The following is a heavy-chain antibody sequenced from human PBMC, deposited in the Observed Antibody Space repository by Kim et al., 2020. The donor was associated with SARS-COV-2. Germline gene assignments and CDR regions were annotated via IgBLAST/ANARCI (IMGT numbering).Heavy chain of an antibody. CDR3: AKEFETGSSLDY. CDR1: GFTFSSYG. CDR2: ISYDGSNK. D-gene: IGHD6-13*01. V-gene: IGHV3-30*18. Sequence: GGSLRLSCAASGFTFSSYGMHWVRQAPGKGLEWVAVISYDGSNKYYADSVKGRFTISRDNSKNTLYLQMNSLRAEDTAVYYCAKEFETGSSLDYWGQGTLVTVSS. J-gene: IGHJ4*02.